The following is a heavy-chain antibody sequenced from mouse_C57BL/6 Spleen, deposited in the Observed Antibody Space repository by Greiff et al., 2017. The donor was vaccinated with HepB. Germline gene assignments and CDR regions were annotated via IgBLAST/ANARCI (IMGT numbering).Heavy chain of an antibody. V-gene: IGHV1-52*01. CDR3: AREDYGNPYFDY. Sequence: QVQLQQPGAELVRPGSSVKLSCKASGYTFTSYWMHWVKQRPIQGLEWIGNIDPSDSETHYNQKFKDKATLTVDKSSSTAYMQLSSLTSEDSAVYYCAREDYGNPYFDYWGQGTTLTVYS. CDR2: IDPSDSET. CDR1: GYTFTSYW. J-gene: IGHJ2*01. D-gene: IGHD2-1*01.